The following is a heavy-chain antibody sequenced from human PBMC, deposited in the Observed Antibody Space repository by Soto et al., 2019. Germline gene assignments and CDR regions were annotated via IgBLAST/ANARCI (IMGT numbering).Heavy chain of an antibody. V-gene: IGHV3-23*01. CDR2: ISRSGDTT. D-gene: IGHD4-17*01. J-gene: IGHJ5*02. CDR3: ARVPTTVTHPKSPFLVDRDVKDESFAP. CDR1: GFTFSIYG. Sequence: EVQLLESGGGFVQPGGSLRLSCAASGFTFSIYGMSWVRQAPGKGLEWVSAISRSGDTTYYADSVKGRFTISRDNSKNTLYLQMNSLRAEDTAVYYCARVPTTVTHPKSPFLVDRDVKDESFAPWGQGTLVIVSS.